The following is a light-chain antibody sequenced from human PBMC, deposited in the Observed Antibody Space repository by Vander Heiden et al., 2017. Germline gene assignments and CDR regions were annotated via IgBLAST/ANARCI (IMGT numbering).Light chain of an antibody. Sequence: SYVLTQPPSVSVAPGQTARITCGGHNIGRKSVNWYQQKPGQAPVLVVYDDSDRPSGIPGRFSGSNSGNTATLTISRVEAGDEADYYCQVWDSSSDWVFGGGTKLTVL. CDR2: DDS. CDR1: NIGRKS. V-gene: IGLV3-21*02. CDR3: QVWDSSSDWV. J-gene: IGLJ3*02.